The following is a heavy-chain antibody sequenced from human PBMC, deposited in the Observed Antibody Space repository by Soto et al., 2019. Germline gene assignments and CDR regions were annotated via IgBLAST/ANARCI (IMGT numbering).Heavy chain of an antibody. V-gene: IGHV4-30-4*01. CDR3: ARTNYDYVWGSYRFDY. CDR1: GGSVNSGDYY. CDR2: ISYSGTT. J-gene: IGHJ4*02. Sequence: LSLTCTVSGGSVNSGDYYWSWIRQPPGKGLDWIGYISYSGTTYYKPSLRSRITISLHTSKNQFSLRLASVTAADTAVYYCARTNYDYVWGSYRFDYWGQGTLVTVSS. D-gene: IGHD3-16*02.